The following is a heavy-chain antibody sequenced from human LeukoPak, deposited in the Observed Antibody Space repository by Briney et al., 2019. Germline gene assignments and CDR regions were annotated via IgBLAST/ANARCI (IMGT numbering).Heavy chain of an antibody. D-gene: IGHD3-3*01. J-gene: IGHJ6*02. CDR3: ARGGTIFGPQGYYGMDV. CDR1: GYTFTSYY. Sequence: GASVKVSCKASGYTFTSYYMHWVRQAPGQGLEWMGIINPSGGSTSYAQKFQGRVTMTRDTSTSTVYMELSSLRSEDTAVYYCARGGTIFGPQGYYGMDVWGQGTTVTVSS. CDR2: INPSGGST. V-gene: IGHV1-46*01.